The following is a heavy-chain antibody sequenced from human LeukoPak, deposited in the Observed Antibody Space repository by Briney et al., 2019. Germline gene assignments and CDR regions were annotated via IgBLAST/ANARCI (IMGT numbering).Heavy chain of an antibody. CDR3: ARAGYYYDSSGYYQSDY. V-gene: IGHV3-7*01. D-gene: IGHD3-22*01. CDR2: IKQDGSEK. J-gene: IGHJ4*02. Sequence: GGSLRLSCAASGFTFSSYWMSWVRQAPRKGLEWVANIKQDGSEKYYVDSVKGRFTISRNNAKNSLYLQMNSLRAEDTAVYYCARAGYYYDSSGYYQSDYWGQGTLVIVSS. CDR1: GFTFSSYW.